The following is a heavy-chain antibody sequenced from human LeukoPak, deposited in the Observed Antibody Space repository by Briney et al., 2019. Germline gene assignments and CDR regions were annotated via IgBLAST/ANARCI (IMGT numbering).Heavy chain of an antibody. Sequence: PGRSLRLSCAASGFTFDDYAMHWVRQAPGKGLEWVSSISSSSSYIYYADSVKGRFTISRDNAKNSMYLQMNSLRAEDTAVYYCARVRSGSYYVPEYFQHWGQGTLVTVSS. CDR3: ARVRSGSYYVPEYFQH. D-gene: IGHD1-26*01. CDR2: ISSSSSYI. CDR1: GFTFDDYA. V-gene: IGHV3-21*01. J-gene: IGHJ1*01.